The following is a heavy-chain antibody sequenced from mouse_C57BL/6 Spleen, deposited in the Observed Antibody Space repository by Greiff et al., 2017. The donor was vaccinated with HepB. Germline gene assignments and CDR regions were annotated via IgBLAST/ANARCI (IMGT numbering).Heavy chain of an antibody. CDR1: GYTFTSYW. CDR3: ARKGYDYDGVYYYAMDY. CDR2: IYPGSGST. J-gene: IGHJ4*01. V-gene: IGHV1-55*01. D-gene: IGHD2-4*01. Sequence: QVQLQQPGAELVKPGASVKMSCKASGYTFTSYWITWVKQRPGQGLEWIGDIYPGSGSTNYNEKFKSKATLTVDTSSSTAYMQLSSLTSEDSAVYYCARKGYDYDGVYYYAMDYWGQGTSVTVSS.